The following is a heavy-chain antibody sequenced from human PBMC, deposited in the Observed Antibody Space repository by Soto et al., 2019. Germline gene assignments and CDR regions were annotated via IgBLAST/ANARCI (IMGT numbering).Heavy chain of an antibody. Sequence: SGPTLVNPTQTLTLTCTFSGFSLSTSGMGVGWVRQPPGKALEWLALIYWNDDKRYSPSLKSWLTITKDTSKNQVVLTMTNMDPVDTATYYCARDYDFWSGYLLDFWGQGTLVTVSS. V-gene: IGHV2-5*01. D-gene: IGHD3-3*01. CDR2: IYWNDDK. CDR1: GFSLSTSGMG. CDR3: ARDYDFWSGYLLDF. J-gene: IGHJ4*02.